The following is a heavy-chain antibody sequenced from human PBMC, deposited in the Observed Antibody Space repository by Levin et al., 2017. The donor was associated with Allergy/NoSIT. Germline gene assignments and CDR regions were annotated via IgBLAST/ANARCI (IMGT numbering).Heavy chain of an antibody. D-gene: IGHD6-19*01. CDR1: GFTFSSYW. V-gene: IGHV3-74*01. CDR2: IASDGSIT. J-gene: IGHJ4*02. Sequence: SGESLKISCGASGFTFSSYWMHWVRLIPGKGLVWVSHIASDGSITNYADSVKGRFTISRDNAKNTLYLQMNSLRAEDTAVYFCARDEAVAGLIDSWGQGTLVTVSS. CDR3: ARDEAVAGLIDS.